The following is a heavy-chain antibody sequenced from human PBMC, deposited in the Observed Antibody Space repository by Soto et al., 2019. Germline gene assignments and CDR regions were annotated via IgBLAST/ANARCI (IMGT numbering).Heavy chain of an antibody. CDR3: ARGNYYDSSGYYDY. D-gene: IGHD3-22*01. CDR2: IYYSGST. J-gene: IGHJ4*02. CDR1: GGSISSYY. V-gene: IGHV4-59*01. Sequence: SETLSLTCTVSGGSISSYYWSWIRQPPGKGLEWIGYIYYSGSTNYNPSLKSRVTISVDTSKNQFSLKLSSVTAADTTVYYCARGNYYDSSGYYDYWGQGTLVTVSS.